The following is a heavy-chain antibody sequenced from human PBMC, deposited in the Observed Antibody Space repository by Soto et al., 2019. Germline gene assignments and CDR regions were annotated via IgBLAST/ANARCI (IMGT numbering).Heavy chain of an antibody. J-gene: IGHJ6*02. V-gene: IGHV5-51*01. CDR3: AASIFYYGMDV. CDR1: GYTFTNYW. Sequence: GESLKISCKASGYTFTNYWIGWVRQMPGKGLEWLGLIYPGDSDTKYNPSFQGQVTISADKSITTTYLQWSSLKASDTAIYYCAASIFYYGMDVWGQGTTVTVSS. CDR2: IYPGDSDT.